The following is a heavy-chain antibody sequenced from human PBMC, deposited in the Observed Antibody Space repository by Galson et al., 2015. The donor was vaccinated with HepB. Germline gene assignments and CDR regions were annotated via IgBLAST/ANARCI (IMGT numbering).Heavy chain of an antibody. Sequence: QSGAEVKKPGESLKISCKASGYSFSSHWIGWVRQMPGKGLEWMAFINPTDSDTRYTPSFQGHVTISADKSNSATYLHWSNLKASDTATYYCTRLTGGLNKYYYDGMDAWGQGTTVTVSS. J-gene: IGHJ6*02. D-gene: IGHD1-14*01. V-gene: IGHV5-51*01. CDR1: GYSFSSHW. CDR3: TRLTGGLNKYYYDGMDA. CDR2: INPTDSDT.